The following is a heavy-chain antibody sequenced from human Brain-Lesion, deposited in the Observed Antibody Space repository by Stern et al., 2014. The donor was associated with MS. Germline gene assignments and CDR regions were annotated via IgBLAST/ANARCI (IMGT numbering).Heavy chain of an antibody. CDR1: GGAVSSGDRY. J-gene: IGHJ4*02. D-gene: IGHD3-3*01. CDR2: ISYSGNT. CDR3: ARVTEFLRFFYPDY. V-gene: IGHV4-31*03. Sequence: QLQESGPGLVKPSPTLSLTCTVSGGAVSSGDRYWSWIRQHPEKGLEWIGYISYSGNTYYNPSLESRVTISMDRSKNQFSLKLRSVTAADTAVYYCARVTEFLRFFYPDYWGQGIRVTVSS.